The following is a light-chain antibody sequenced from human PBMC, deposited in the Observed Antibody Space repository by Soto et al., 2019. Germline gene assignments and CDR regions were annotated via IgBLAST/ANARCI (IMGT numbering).Light chain of an antibody. V-gene: IGKV1D-12*01. J-gene: IGKJ4*01. CDR1: QDVRSW. CDR2: AAS. Sequence: DIQMTQSPSSVSASIGDRVTITCRASQDVRSWLAWYQQKAGTAPKLLISAASSLQSGFPSRFTGSGSGTDFTLTISSLQPEDFATYYCQQTRRFPFTAGGGTKVEIK. CDR3: QQTRRFPFT.